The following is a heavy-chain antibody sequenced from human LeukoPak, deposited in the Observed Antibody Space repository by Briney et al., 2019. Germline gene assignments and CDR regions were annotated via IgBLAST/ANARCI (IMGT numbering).Heavy chain of an antibody. Sequence: GGSLRLSCAASGFTFSSYAMSWVRQAPGKGLAWVSTISGGSGSTYCADSVKGRFTISRDNAKNSLYLQMSNLRAEDTAVYFCARGGGLDVWGQGATVTVSS. V-gene: IGHV3-23*01. D-gene: IGHD3-16*01. CDR1: GFTFSSYA. J-gene: IGHJ6*02. CDR2: ISGGSGST. CDR3: ARGGGLDV.